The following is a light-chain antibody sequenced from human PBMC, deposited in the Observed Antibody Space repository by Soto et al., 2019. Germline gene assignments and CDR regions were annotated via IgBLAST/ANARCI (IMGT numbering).Light chain of an antibody. J-gene: IGKJ3*01. CDR3: QHYDNSVT. CDR2: DAS. CDR1: QDIRKF. V-gene: IGKV1-33*01. Sequence: DIQMTQSPSSLSASVGDRVTITCQASQDIRKFLNWYQQKPGKAPKLLINDASNLETGVPSRFSGSGSGTDFTFPINSLQPEDIATYYCQHYDNSVTFGPGTKVDIK.